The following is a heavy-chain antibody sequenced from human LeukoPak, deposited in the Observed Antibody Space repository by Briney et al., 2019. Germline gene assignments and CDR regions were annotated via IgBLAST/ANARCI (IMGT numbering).Heavy chain of an antibody. D-gene: IGHD6-13*01. J-gene: IGHJ4*02. CDR1: SGSISTYC. V-gene: IGHV4-59*12. Sequence: KPSETLSLTCTVSSGSISTYCWSWIRQPPGKGLEWIGYIHQSGSTDYSPSLKSRVTMSVDTSKSQFTLKLSSVTAADTAVYYCARELTAAAAGNLDYWGQGTLVTVSS. CDR2: IHQSGST. CDR3: ARELTAAAAGNLDY.